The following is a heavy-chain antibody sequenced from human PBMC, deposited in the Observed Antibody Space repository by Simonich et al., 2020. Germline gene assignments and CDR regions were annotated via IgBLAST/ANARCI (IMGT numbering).Heavy chain of an antibody. V-gene: IGHV3-7*01. Sequence: EVQLVESGGGLVQPGGSLRLSCAASGFTFSSYWMSWVRQAPGKGLEWGANIKQDGSEKSYVDSVKGRFTISRDNAKNSLYLQMNSLRAEDTAVYYCAREGIAARDAFDIWGQGTMVTVSS. D-gene: IGHD6-6*01. J-gene: IGHJ3*02. CDR2: IKQDGSEK. CDR3: AREGIAARDAFDI. CDR1: GFTFSSYW.